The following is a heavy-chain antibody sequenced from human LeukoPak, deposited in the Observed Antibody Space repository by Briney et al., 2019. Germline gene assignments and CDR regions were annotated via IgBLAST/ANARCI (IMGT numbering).Heavy chain of an antibody. D-gene: IGHD6-13*01. V-gene: IGHV3-23*01. CDR3: AKDNPYISSWYPFPFYFDY. CDR1: GFTFSSYA. J-gene: IGHJ4*02. Sequence: GGSLRLSCAGSGFTFSSYAMSWVCQAPGKGLEWVLAISGSGGSTYYADSVKGRFTISRDNSKNTLYLQMNSLRAEDTAVYYCAKDNPYISSWYPFPFYFDYWGQGTLVTVSS. CDR2: ISGSGGST.